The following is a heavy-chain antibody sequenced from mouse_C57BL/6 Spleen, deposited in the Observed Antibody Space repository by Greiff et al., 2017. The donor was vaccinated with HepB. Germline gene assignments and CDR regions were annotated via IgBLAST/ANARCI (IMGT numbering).Heavy chain of an antibody. CDR1: GYTFTSYW. CDR3: ARTYGSSDWYFDV. J-gene: IGHJ1*03. CDR2: IDPSDSET. Sequence: QVQLQQPGAELVRPGSSVKLSCKASGYTFTSYWMHWVKQRPIQGLEWIVNIDPSDSETHYNQKFKDKATLTVDKSSSTAYTQLSSLTSEDSAVYYCARTYGSSDWYFDVWGTGTTVTVSS. V-gene: IGHV1-52*01. D-gene: IGHD1-1*01.